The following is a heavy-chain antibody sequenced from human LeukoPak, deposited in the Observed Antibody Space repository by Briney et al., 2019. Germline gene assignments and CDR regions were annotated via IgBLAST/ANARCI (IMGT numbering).Heavy chain of an antibody. V-gene: IGHV3-23*01. D-gene: IGHD3-9*01. CDR1: GFSFGSYP. CDR3: ARKGYFDWLLVY. J-gene: IGHJ4*02. Sequence: GGSVRLSCAGSGFSFGSYPMSWVRQAPGKGLEWVSSISDFVDNTYYADSVKGRFTISRDNSKNTLYLQMNSLRAEDTAVYYCARKGYFDWLLVYWGQGTLVTVSS. CDR2: ISDFVDNT.